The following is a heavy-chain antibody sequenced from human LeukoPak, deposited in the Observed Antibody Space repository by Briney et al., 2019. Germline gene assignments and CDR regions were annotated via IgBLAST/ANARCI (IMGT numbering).Heavy chain of an antibody. CDR3: ARETPEYD. V-gene: IGHV3-48*02. D-gene: IGHD1-14*01. CDR2: ISSSSSTI. Sequence: GGSLRLSCAASGFTFSSYSMNWVRQAPGKGLEWVSYISSSSSTIYYADSVKGRFTISRDNAKNSLYPQMNSLRDEDTAVYYCARETPEYDWGQGTLVTVSS. J-gene: IGHJ4*02. CDR1: GFTFSSYS.